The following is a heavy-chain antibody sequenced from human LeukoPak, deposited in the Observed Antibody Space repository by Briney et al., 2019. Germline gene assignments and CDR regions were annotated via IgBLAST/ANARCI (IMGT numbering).Heavy chain of an antibody. D-gene: IGHD2-15*01. CDR3: ARLVAAHYCSGGSCYAFDI. CDR2: IYYSGST. CDR1: GGSISSSSYY. Sequence: SETLSLTCTVSGGSISSSSYYWGWIRQPPGKGLEWIGSIYYSGSTYYNPSLKSRVTISVDTSKNQFSLKLSSVTAADTAVYYCARLVAAHYCSGGSCYAFDIWGQGTMVTVSS. J-gene: IGHJ3*02. V-gene: IGHV4-39*01.